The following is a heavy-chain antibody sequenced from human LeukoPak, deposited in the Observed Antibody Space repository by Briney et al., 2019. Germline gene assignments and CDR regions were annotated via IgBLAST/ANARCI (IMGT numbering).Heavy chain of an antibody. J-gene: IGHJ4*02. D-gene: IGHD1-26*01. V-gene: IGHV3-30*18. CDR2: ISSDGSNK. CDR3: AKLLVGATSDFDY. Sequence: GRSLRLSCAASGFTFSSYGMHWVRQAPGKGLEWVAVISSDGSNKYYADSVKGRFTISRDNSKHALYLQMNSLRAEDTAVYCCAKLLVGATSDFDYWGQGTLVSVSS. CDR1: GFTFSSYG.